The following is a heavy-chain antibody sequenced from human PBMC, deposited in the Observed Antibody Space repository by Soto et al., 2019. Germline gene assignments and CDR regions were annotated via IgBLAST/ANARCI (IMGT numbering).Heavy chain of an antibody. CDR2: IHNSGSL. CDR1: GGSMTSGGYY. D-gene: IGHD2-21*02. J-gene: IGHJ6*02. CDR3: ARRGDTLPSFYFGMDV. V-gene: IGHV4-31*03. Sequence: QVQLQESGPGLVRPSQILSLYCTVSGGSMTSGGYYWNWIRHPPGMGLEWIGFIHNSGSLYYNPSLRSRLLISLDTSKNQFSLRLSSVTVADSAVYYCARRGDTLPSFYFGMDVWGQGTTVTVSS.